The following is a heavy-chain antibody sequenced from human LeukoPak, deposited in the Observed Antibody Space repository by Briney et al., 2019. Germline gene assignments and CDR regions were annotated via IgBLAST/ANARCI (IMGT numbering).Heavy chain of an antibody. Sequence: PGGSLRLSCAASGFTFSSYAMSWVRQAPGKGLEWVSAISGTCSKTYSADSLKGRFTTSRDNSKNTLSLQMDSLRAEDTAVYYCARTAMGDFVRFPNDYWGQGTLVTVSS. CDR1: GFTFSSYA. V-gene: IGHV3-23*01. CDR2: ISGTCSKT. D-gene: IGHD3-10*02. J-gene: IGHJ4*02. CDR3: ARTAMGDFVRFPNDY.